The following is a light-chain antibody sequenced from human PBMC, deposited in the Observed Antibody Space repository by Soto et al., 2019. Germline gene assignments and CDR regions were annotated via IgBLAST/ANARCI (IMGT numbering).Light chain of an antibody. Sequence: EIVLTQSPATLSLSPGERATLSCRASQSVSSYLAWYQQKPGQAPRLLISDASNRATGIPARFSGSGSGTDFTLTISSLEPEDFAVYYCQQRSNWPVTFGQGTRLESK. CDR3: QQRSNWPVT. CDR1: QSVSSY. J-gene: IGKJ5*01. V-gene: IGKV3-11*01. CDR2: DAS.